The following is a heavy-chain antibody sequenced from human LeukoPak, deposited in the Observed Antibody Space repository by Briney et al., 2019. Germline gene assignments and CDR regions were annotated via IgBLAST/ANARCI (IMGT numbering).Heavy chain of an antibody. V-gene: IGHV3-43*01. D-gene: IGHD6-19*01. CDR1: GFTFAECT. CDR3: VKDLVAASENVRGWYPMDY. CDR2: ISWNGARI. Sequence: PGGSLRLSCAASGFTFAECTMHWVRQAPEKGLEWVSLISWNGARIHYGDSVKGRFTISRDNSKNSLYLQMNSLRTEGTALYYCVKDLVAASENVRGWYPMDYWGQGTLVTVSS. J-gene: IGHJ4*02.